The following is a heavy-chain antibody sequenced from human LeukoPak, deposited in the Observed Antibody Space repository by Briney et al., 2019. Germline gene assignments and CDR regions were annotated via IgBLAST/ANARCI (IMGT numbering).Heavy chain of an antibody. CDR3: ARVTYGSGSYCFDY. CDR2: IYYSGST. Sequence: SETLSLTCTVSGGSISSYYWSWIRQPPGKGLEWIGYIYYSGSTNYNPSLKSRVTISVDTSKNQFSLKLSSVTAADTAVYYCARVTYGSGSYCFDYWGQGTLVTVSS. V-gene: IGHV4-59*01. D-gene: IGHD3-10*01. J-gene: IGHJ4*02. CDR1: GGSISSYY.